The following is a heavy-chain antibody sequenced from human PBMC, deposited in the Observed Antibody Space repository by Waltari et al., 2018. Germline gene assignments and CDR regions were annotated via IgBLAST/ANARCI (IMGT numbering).Heavy chain of an antibody. CDR2: INQDGSEE. V-gene: IGHV3-7*01. J-gene: IGHJ3*02. D-gene: IGHD5-12*01. CDR3: ARTGARWLQFAAFDI. Sequence: EVLLVESGGGLVLPGGSLRLSCAASRFTFSNYWMNWVRQAPGKGLEWVANINQDGSEEYYVDSVKGRFTISRDNAKNSLYLEMKTLRAEDTAIYYCARTGARWLQFAAFDIWGQGTMVTVSS. CDR1: RFTFSNYW.